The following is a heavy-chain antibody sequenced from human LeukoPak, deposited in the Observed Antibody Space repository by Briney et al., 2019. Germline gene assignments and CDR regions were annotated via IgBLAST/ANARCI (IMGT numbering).Heavy chain of an antibody. Sequence: SETLSLTCAVYGGSFSGYYWSWIRQPPGKGLEWIGYIYYSGSTNYNPSLKSRVTISVDTSKNQFSLKLSSVTAADTAVYYCARGDAFDIWGQGTMVTVSS. CDR1: GGSFSGYY. J-gene: IGHJ3*02. CDR3: ARGDAFDI. V-gene: IGHV4-59*01. CDR2: IYYSGST.